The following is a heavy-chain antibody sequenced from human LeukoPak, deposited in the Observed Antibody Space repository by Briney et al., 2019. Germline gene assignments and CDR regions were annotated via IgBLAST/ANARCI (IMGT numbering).Heavy chain of an antibody. CDR3: ARDIEQWLVPFGYFGY. CDR2: INTNTGNP. Sequence: ASVKVSCKASGYTFTSYAMNWVRQAPGQGLEWMGWINTNTGNPTYAQGFTGRFVFSLDTSVSTAYLQISSLKAEDTAVYYCARDIEQWLVPFGYFGYWGQGTLVTVSS. D-gene: IGHD6-19*01. J-gene: IGHJ4*02. V-gene: IGHV7-4-1*02. CDR1: GYTFTSYA.